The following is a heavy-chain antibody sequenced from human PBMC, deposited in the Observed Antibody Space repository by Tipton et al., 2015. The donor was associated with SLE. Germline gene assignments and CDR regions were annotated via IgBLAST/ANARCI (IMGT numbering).Heavy chain of an antibody. CDR2: IYYSGST. CDR1: GDSISSTNYY. CDR3: VRSPDWAWYYFDY. V-gene: IGHV4-39*07. J-gene: IGHJ4*01. Sequence: TLSLTCTVSGDSISSTNYYWGWIRQPPGKGLEWIANIYYSGSTYYSASLKSRVTISVDTSKNQFSLKMTSVTAADTAVYYCVRSPDWAWYYFDYWGQDPWSPSPQ. D-gene: IGHD3-9*01.